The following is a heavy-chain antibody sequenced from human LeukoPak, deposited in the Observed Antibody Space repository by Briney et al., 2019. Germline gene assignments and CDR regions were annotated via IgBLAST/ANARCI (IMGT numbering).Heavy chain of an antibody. J-gene: IGHJ6*02. V-gene: IGHV1-8*01. CDR3: ARVKMVRGALKNYYYYFGMDV. CDR2: MNPNSGNT. D-gene: IGHD3-10*01. CDR1: GYTFTSYD. Sequence: VASVNVSCKASGYTFTSYDINWVRQATGQGLEWMGWMNPNSGNTGYAQKFQGRVTMTRNTSISTAYMELSSLRSEDTAVYYCARVKMVRGALKNYYYYFGMDVWSQGTTVTVSS.